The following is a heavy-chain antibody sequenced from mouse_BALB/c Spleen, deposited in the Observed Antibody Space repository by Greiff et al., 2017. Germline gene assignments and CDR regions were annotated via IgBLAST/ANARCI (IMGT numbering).Heavy chain of an antibody. V-gene: IGHV3-6*02. J-gene: IGHJ2*01. CDR3: ARGGSYYYGSSYDY. D-gene: IGHD1-1*01. CDR1: GYSITSGYS. Sequence: EVQLQQSGPGLVKPSQSLSLTCSVTGYSITSGYSWNWIRQFPGNKLEWMGYISYYGSNNYNPSLKNRISITRDTSKNQFFLKLSSVTTEDTATYYCARGGSYYYGSSYDYWGQGTTLTVSS. CDR2: ISYYGSN.